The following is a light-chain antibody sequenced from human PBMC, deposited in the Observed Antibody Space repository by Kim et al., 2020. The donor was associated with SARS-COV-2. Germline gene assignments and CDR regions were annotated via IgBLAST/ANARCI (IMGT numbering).Light chain of an antibody. CDR1: NIGSKS. Sequence: SYELTQPPSVSVAPGQTATMTCGGDNIGSKSVHWYQQRPGQAPVLVIYDDGERPSGIPERFSGSNSRNTATLTITRVEAGDVADYYCQVWDATKDRYVFGSGTEVTVL. V-gene: IGLV3-21*02. CDR2: DDG. CDR3: QVWDATKDRYV. J-gene: IGLJ1*01.